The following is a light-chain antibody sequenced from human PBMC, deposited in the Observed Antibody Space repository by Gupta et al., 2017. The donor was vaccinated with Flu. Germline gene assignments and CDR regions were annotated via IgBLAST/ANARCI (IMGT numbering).Light chain of an antibody. CDR2: EAS. CDR3: QQYNSYSIT. Sequence: PSSLSASVGDRVTITCRASQDIGGWLAWYQQKPGKAPKLLIYEASSLKSGVPSRFSGSGSGTEFTLTISSLQPDDFTSYYCQQYNSYSITFGQGTRLEIK. J-gene: IGKJ5*01. CDR1: QDIGGW. V-gene: IGKV1-5*03.